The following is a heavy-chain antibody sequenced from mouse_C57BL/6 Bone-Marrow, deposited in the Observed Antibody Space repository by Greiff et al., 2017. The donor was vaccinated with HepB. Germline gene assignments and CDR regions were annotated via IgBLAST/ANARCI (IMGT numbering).Heavy chain of an antibody. CDR2: IYPGSGST. D-gene: IGHD2-3*01. Sequence: QVQLQQPGAELVKPGASVKMSCKASGYTFTSYWITWVKQRPGQGLEWIGDIYPGSGSTNYNEKFKSKATLTVDTSSSTAYMQLSSLTSEDSAVYYCARGDGYYSAWFAYWGQGTLVTVSA. V-gene: IGHV1-55*01. CDR1: GYTFTSYW. CDR3: ARGDGYYSAWFAY. J-gene: IGHJ3*01.